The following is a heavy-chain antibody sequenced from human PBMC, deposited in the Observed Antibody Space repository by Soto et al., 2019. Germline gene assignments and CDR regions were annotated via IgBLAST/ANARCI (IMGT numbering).Heavy chain of an antibody. V-gene: IGHV3-30*18. Sequence: QVHLVESGGAVVQPGRSLRLSCVASGFNFSTYGIHWVRQAPGKGLEWVAVISFDGTNTFEADSVKGRFTISRDNSRNILYLQMNSLRIEDTAVYYCAKDLALYPIGSHYGMDVWGPGTTVTVSS. CDR3: AKDLALYPIGSHYGMDV. D-gene: IGHD2-2*03. J-gene: IGHJ6*02. CDR1: GFNFSTYG. CDR2: ISFDGTNT.